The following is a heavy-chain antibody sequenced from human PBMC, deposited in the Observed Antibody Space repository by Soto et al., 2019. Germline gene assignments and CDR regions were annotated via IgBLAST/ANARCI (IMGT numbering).Heavy chain of an antibody. CDR2: IIPIFGTA. D-gene: IGHD2-2*02. Sequence: QVQLVQSGAEVKKPGSSVKVSCKASGGTFSSYAISWVRQAPGQGLEWMGGIIPIFGTASYAQKFQGRVTITADESTSTAYMELSRLRAEHTAGYYCASDGPAGYWSSASCYITWGQGTLVTVSS. CDR1: GGTFSSYA. CDR3: ASDGPAGYWSSASCYIT. V-gene: IGHV1-69*01. J-gene: IGHJ5*02.